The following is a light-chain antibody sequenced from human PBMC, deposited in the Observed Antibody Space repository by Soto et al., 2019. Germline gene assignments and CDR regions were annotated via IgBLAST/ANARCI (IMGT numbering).Light chain of an antibody. V-gene: IGLV2-8*01. CDR3: ISYAGSNLFYV. CDR1: SSDVGGYNY. CDR2: EVS. J-gene: IGLJ1*01. Sequence: QSVLTQPPSASGSPGQSVTISCTGTSSDVGGYNYVSWYQQHPGKAPKLMIYEVSKRPSGVPDRFSGSKSGNTASLTVSGLQAEDEADYYCISYAGSNLFYVFGTGTKLTVL.